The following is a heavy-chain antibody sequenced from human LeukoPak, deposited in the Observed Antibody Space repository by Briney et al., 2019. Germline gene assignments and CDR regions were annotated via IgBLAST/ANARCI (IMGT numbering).Heavy chain of an antibody. J-gene: IGHJ4*02. V-gene: IGHV4-59*12. CDR3: ARDRYYYDSSARYFDY. D-gene: IGHD3-22*01. CDR2: IYDSGST. CDR1: GYSINSGYY. Sequence: SETLSLTCTVSGYSINSGYYWSWIRQPPGKGLEWIGYIYDSGSTNYNPSLKSRVTISVDTSKNQFSLKLSSVTAADTAVYYCARDRYYYDSSARYFDYWGQGTLVTVSS.